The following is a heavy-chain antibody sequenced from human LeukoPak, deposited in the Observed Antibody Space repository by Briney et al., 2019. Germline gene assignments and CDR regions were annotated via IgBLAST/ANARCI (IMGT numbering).Heavy chain of an antibody. CDR2: ISAYNGNT. Sequence: GSSVKVSCKASGYTFTSYGISWVRHAPGQGLEWMVWISAYNGNTNYAQKLQGRVTMTTDTSTSTAYMELRSLRSDDTAVYYCARDRGPHSSSSFDYWGQGTLVTVSS. V-gene: IGHV1-18*01. CDR1: GYTFTSYG. CDR3: ARDRGPHSSSSFDY. J-gene: IGHJ4*02. D-gene: IGHD6-6*01.